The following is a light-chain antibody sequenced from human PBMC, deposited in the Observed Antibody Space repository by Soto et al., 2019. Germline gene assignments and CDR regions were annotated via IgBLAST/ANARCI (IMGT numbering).Light chain of an antibody. CDR3: QQYNNWPPLT. J-gene: IGKJ4*01. CDR2: GAS. CDR1: QSVGSN. V-gene: IGKV3-15*01. Sequence: EIVMTQSPATLSVSPGERATLSCRASQSVGSNLAWYQQKPGQDPRLLIHGASTRATGIPARFSGSGSGTEFTLTISSLQSEDFAVYYCQQYNNWPPLTFGGGTKVEIK.